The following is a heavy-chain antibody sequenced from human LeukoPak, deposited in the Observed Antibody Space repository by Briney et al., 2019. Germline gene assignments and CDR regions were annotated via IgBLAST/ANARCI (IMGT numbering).Heavy chain of an antibody. CDR3: ARGVTLDFWSGFCYMDV. D-gene: IGHD3-3*01. V-gene: IGHV1-18*01. Sequence: ASVKVSCKASGYTFTSYGISWVRQAPGQGLEWMGWISAYNGNTNYAQKLQGRVTMTTDTSTSTAYMELRSLRSDDTAVHYCARGVTLDFWSGFCYMDVWGKGTTVTVSS. CDR1: GYTFTSYG. CDR2: ISAYNGNT. J-gene: IGHJ6*03.